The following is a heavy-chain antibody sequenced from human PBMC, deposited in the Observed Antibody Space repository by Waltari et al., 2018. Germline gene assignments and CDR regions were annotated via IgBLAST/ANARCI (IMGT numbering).Heavy chain of an antibody. J-gene: IGHJ4*02. Sequence: QVQLQESGTTLVKSSQTLSLTCSVSGGSVNSGGYYWSWVRQRPGRGLEWIGHHYYRGNTIYNPYRESRLTISVDTSKNEFSLRLSSLTAADTAVYYCARASDGSYPFDTWGQGTLVTVSS. D-gene: IGHD1-26*01. CDR3: ARASDGSYPFDT. CDR2: HYYRGNT. CDR1: GGSVNSGGYY. V-gene: IGHV4-31*03.